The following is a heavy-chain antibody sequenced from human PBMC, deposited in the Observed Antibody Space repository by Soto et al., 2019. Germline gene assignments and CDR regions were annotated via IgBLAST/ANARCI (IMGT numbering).Heavy chain of an antibody. CDR1: GGSFSGYY. J-gene: IGHJ4*02. Sequence: SETLSLTCAGYGGSFSGYYWIWIRQPPGTRLEWIGEINHSGSTNYNPSLKSRVTISVDTSKNQFSLKLTSVTAADTAVYYCARDKIASLFDYWGQGILVTVS. V-gene: IGHV4-34*01. D-gene: IGHD2-21*01. CDR2: INHSGST. CDR3: ARDKIASLFDY.